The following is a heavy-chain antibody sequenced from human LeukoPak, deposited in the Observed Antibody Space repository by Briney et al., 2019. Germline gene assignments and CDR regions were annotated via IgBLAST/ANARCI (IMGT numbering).Heavy chain of an antibody. CDR2: INPNSGGT. Sequence: ASVKVSCKASGYTFTGYYMHWVRQAPGQGLEWMGRINPNSGGTNYAQKFQGRVTMTRDTSISTASMELSKLRSYDTAVYYCARDDYGDPDYWGQGTLVTVSS. D-gene: IGHD4-17*01. CDR3: ARDDYGDPDY. V-gene: IGHV1-2*06. CDR1: GYTFTGYY. J-gene: IGHJ4*02.